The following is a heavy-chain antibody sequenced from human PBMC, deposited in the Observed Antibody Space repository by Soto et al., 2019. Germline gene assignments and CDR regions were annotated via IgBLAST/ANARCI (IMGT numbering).Heavy chain of an antibody. CDR2: INTDNGNT. V-gene: IGHV1-3*04. Sequence: QVQLVQSGAEVKKPGASVKVSCKGSGYSFTDHSIHWERQAPGQSLEWVGWINTDNGNTEYSAKFQGRVTITGDTSASTAYMELSSLTSEDTAVYYCARNMAGVDYWGQGTPVTVSS. CDR1: GYSFTDHS. J-gene: IGHJ4*02. CDR3: ARNMAGVDY.